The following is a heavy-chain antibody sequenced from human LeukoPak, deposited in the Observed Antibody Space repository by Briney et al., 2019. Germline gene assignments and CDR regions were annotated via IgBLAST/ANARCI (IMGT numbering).Heavy chain of an antibody. CDR1: GFTFDDYA. Sequence: GRSLRLSCAASGFTFDDYAMHWVRQAPGKGLEWISGLSWSGATKGYADSVEGRFTISRDNAKNSLYLQMDSLTPEDTALYYCAKGDTNSWFPNFDSWGQGTLVTVSS. D-gene: IGHD3-10*01. V-gene: IGHV3-9*01. CDR3: AKGDTNSWFPNFDS. CDR2: LSWSGATK. J-gene: IGHJ4*02.